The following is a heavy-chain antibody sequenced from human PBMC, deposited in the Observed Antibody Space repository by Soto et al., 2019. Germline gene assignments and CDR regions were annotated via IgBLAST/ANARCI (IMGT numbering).Heavy chain of an antibody. J-gene: IGHJ4*02. CDR1: GGTFSSYA. D-gene: IGHD3-22*01. CDR3: DLYYDSSGPLDY. V-gene: IGHV1-69*01. Sequence: QVQLVQSGAEVKKPGSSVKVSCKASGGTFSSYAISWVRQAPGQGLEWMGGIIPIFGTANYAQKFQGRVTITADESTSTDYMELSSLRSEDTAVYYCDLYYDSSGPLDYWGQGTLVTFSS. CDR2: IIPIFGTA.